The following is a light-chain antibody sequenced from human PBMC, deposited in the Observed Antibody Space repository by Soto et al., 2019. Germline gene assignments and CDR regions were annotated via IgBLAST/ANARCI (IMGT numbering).Light chain of an antibody. CDR2: AAS. CDR1: HSVTSSD. J-gene: IGKJ5*01. Sequence: EIVLTQSPGILSLSPGEVVTLSFRGIHSVTSSDLAWYQQKPGQAPRLLIYAASSRATGSPDRFSGGGSGTDFTLTISRLEPEDFAVYYCQQYGYSPITFGQGTRLDIK. CDR3: QQYGYSPIT. V-gene: IGKV3-20*01.